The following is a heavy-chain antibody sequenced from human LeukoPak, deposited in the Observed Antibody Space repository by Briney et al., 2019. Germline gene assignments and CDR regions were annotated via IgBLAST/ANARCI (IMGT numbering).Heavy chain of an antibody. CDR2: IYSSGST. Sequence: SETLSLTCTVSGGSISSSSYYWSWIRQPAGKGLEWIGRIYSSGSTSYNPSLKSRVTISVDTSKNQFSLKLSSVTAADTAVYYCARDSDSSGYYFDYWGQGTLVTVSS. V-gene: IGHV4-61*02. J-gene: IGHJ4*02. D-gene: IGHD3-22*01. CDR1: GGSISSSSYY. CDR3: ARDSDSSGYYFDY.